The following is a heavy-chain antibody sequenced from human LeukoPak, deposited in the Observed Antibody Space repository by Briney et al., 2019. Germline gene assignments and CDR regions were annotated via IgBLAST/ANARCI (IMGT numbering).Heavy chain of an antibody. Sequence: GGSLRLSCAASGFTFSSYWMSWVRQAPGKGLEWVANMNQDGSGKYFLDSVKGRFTISRDNAKSSLYLQMNSLRGDDTAVYYCARDRALYDSRRGYYYTEDDYWGQGTLVTVSS. CDR3: ARDRALYDSRRGYYYTEDDY. CDR1: GFTFSSYW. CDR2: MNQDGSGK. V-gene: IGHV3-7*01. D-gene: IGHD3-22*01. J-gene: IGHJ4*02.